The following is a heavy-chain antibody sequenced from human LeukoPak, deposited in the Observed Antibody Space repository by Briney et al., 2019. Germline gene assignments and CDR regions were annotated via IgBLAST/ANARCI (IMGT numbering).Heavy chain of an antibody. CDR1: GFTFSNYG. D-gene: IGHD3-10*02. CDR2: ISSTGSTI. V-gene: IGHV3-48*03. J-gene: IGHJ6*04. Sequence: GGSLRLSCAASGFTFSNYGMNWVRQAPGKGLEWVSYISSTGSTISYADSVKGRFTISRDNAKNSLYLQMNSLRAEDTAVYYCAELGITMIGGVWGKGTTVTISS. CDR3: AELGITMIGGV.